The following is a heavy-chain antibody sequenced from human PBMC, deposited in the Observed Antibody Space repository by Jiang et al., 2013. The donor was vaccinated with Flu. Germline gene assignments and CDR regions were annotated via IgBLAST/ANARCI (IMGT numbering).Heavy chain of an antibody. CDR2: INPSGGST. J-gene: IGHJ6*02. V-gene: IGHV1-46*01. CDR3: ARRDGDGAQRHYYYYGMDV. Sequence: RQAPGQGLEWMGIINPSGGSTSYAQKFQGRVTMTRDTSTSTVYMELSSLRSEDTAVYYCARRDGDGAQRHYYYYGMDVWGQGTTVTVSS. D-gene: IGHD4-17*01.